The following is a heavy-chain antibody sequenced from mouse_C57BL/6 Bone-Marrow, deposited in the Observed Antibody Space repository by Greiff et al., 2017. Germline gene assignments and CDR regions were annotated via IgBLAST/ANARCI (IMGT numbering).Heavy chain of an antibody. CDR1: GYTFTSYW. CDR3: ERRVYSGYARDY. Sequence: QVQLQQPGAELVRPGSSVKLSCKASGYTFTSYWMHWVKQRPIQGLEWIGNIDPSDSETHYNQKFKDKATLTVDKSSSTAYMQLSSLTSEDSAVYDGERRVYSGYARDYWGQGTSVTVSS. J-gene: IGHJ4*01. D-gene: IGHD3-1*01. CDR2: IDPSDSET. V-gene: IGHV1-52*01.